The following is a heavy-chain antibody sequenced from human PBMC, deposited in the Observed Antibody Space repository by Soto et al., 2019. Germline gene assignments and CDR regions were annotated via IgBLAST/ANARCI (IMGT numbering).Heavy chain of an antibody. Sequence: SETLSLTCTVSGDTITSFSWNWIRQSAGKGLEWIGCISTTGNTRYNPSLESRVTMSLDTSKNQFSLKLTSVTAADTAVYYCEGESGENWSYEAHWGQGTLVTVSS. CDR1: GDTITSFS. CDR2: ISTTGNT. J-gene: IGHJ4*02. CDR3: EGESGENWSYEAH. V-gene: IGHV4-4*07. D-gene: IGHD1-7*01.